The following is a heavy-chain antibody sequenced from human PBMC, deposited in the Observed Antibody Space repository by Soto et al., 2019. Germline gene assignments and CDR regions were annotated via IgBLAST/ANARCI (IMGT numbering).Heavy chain of an antibody. CDR1: GFSVSTNF. V-gene: IGHV3-66*04. Sequence: EEQLVESGGGWVRPGGSLRLSCAVSGFSVSTNFMNWVRQAPGREPQWVAVLYPGPGTYYADSVPGRFIISRDDSTNTLFLPLTNMRAEDTAVYYCARQCDGDCSNALPLWGQGTMVTVSS. D-gene: IGHD2-21*01. CDR3: ARQCDGDCSNALPL. J-gene: IGHJ3*01. CDR2: LYPGPGT.